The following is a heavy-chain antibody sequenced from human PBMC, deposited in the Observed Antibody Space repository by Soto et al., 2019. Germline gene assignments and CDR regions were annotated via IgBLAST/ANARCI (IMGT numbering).Heavy chain of an antibody. J-gene: IGHJ5*02. CDR1: GFSVNFYA. CDR2: ISFDGRNK. V-gene: IGHV3-30*04. CDR3: SRGTDSIWGQFEA. Sequence: QVQLVQSGGGVVQPGGSLRLSCAASGFSVNFYALHWVRQAPGKGLEWVAVISFDGRNKYFADSVRGRSTISKDNSTNTLYLEINPLRPEDPAVYYWSRGTDSIWGQFEAWGQGILVTVSS. D-gene: IGHD3-16*01.